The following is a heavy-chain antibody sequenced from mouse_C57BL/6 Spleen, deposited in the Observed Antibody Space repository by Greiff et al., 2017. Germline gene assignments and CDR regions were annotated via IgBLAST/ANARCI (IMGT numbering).Heavy chain of an antibody. D-gene: IGHD2-3*01. V-gene: IGHV2-6-1*01. CDR2: IWSDGST. CDR3: ARHDGYDYYAMDY. J-gene: IGHJ4*01. CDR1: GFSLTSYG. Sequence: VQGVESGPGLVAPSQSLSITCTVSGFSLTSYGVHWVRQPPGKGLEWLVVIWSDGSTTYNSALKSRLSISKDNSKSQVFLKMNSLQTDDTAMYYCARHDGYDYYAMDYWGQGTSVTVSS.